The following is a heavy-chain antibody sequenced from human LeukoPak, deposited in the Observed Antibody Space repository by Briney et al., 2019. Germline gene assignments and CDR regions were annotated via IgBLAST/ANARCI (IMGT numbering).Heavy chain of an antibody. CDR1: GGTFSSYA. V-gene: IGHV1-69*01. Sequence: SVKVSCKASGGTFSSYAISWVRQAPGQGLEWMGGIIPIFGTANYAQKFQGRVTITADEPTSTAYMELSSLRSEDTAVYYCARVLSMGVPAAINWFDPWGQGTLVTVSS. J-gene: IGHJ5*02. CDR2: IIPIFGTA. CDR3: ARVLSMGVPAAINWFDP. D-gene: IGHD2-2*02.